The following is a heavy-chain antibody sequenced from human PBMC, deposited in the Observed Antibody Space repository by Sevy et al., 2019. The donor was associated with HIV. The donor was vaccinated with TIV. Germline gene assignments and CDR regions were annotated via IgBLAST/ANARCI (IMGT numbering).Heavy chain of an antibody. CDR2: ISRSSSYI. D-gene: IGHD3-10*01. J-gene: IGHJ6*02. CDR1: GSSFESFA. CDR3: TRGSGIDYYEKGMDL. V-gene: IGHV3-21*04. Sequence: GGSLRLSCAASGSSFESFAMNWVRQAPGKGLEWVAYISRSSSYIYYADPVKGRFTISRDNAKNSLFLQMNGLGAEDTAIYYCTRGSGIDYYEKGMDLWGQGTTVTVSS.